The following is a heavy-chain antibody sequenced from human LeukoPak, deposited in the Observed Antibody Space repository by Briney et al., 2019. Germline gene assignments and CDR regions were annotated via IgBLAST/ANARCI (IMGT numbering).Heavy chain of an antibody. V-gene: IGHV3-7*03. CDR3: ARDPSYSGYDPAFDY. CDR2: IKQDGSEK. D-gene: IGHD5-12*01. Sequence: PGGSLRLSCAASGFTFSSYWMSWVRQAPGKGLEWVANIKQDGSEKYYVDSVKGRFTISRDNAKNSLYLQMNSLRAEDTVVYYCARDPSYSGYDPAFDYWGQGTLVTVSS. J-gene: IGHJ4*02. CDR1: GFTFSSYW.